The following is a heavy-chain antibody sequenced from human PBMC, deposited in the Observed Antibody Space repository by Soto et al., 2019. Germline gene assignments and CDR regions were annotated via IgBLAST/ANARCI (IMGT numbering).Heavy chain of an antibody. J-gene: IGHJ4*02. CDR2: ISSSGSTI. Sequence: GGSLRLSCAASGFTFSDYYMSWIRQAPGKGLEWVSYISSSGSTIYYADSVKGRFTISRDNAKNSLYLQMNSLRAEDTAVYYCARNWGYCSSTSCYFDYWGQGTLVTVSS. D-gene: IGHD2-2*01. CDR3: ARNWGYCSSTSCYFDY. V-gene: IGHV3-11*01. CDR1: GFTFSDYY.